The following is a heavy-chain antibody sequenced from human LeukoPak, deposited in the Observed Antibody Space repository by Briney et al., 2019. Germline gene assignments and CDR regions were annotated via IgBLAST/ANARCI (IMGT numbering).Heavy chain of an antibody. CDR1: GGSISSGGYS. CDR2: IYYSGST. D-gene: IGHD2-2*01. J-gene: IGHJ5*02. V-gene: IGHV4-30-2*03. CDR3: ARVVVVPAATAWFDP. Sequence: PSETLSLTCAVSGGSISSGGYSWSWIRQPPGKGLEWIGSIYYSGSTYYNPSLKSRVTISVDTSKNQFSLKLSSVTAADTAVYYCARVVVVPAATAWFDPWGQGTLVTVSS.